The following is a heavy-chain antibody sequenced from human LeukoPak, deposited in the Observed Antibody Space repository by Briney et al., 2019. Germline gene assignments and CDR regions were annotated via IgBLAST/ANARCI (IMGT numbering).Heavy chain of an antibody. D-gene: IGHD3-10*01. CDR1: GYTFTGYY. CDR2: INPNSGGT. CDR3: ARDYYGSGPWYYYYYMDV. J-gene: IGHJ6*03. Sequence: GASVKVSCKASGYTFTGYYMHWVRQAPGQGLEWMGWINPNSGGTNYAQKFQGRVTMTRDTSISTAYMELSRLRSDDTAVYYCARDYYGSGPWYYYYYMDVWGKGTTVTVSS. V-gene: IGHV1-2*02.